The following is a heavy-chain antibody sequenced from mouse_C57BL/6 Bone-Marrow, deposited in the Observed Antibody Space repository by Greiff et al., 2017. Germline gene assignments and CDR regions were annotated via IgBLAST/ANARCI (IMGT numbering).Heavy chain of an antibody. V-gene: IGHV1-55*01. Sequence: QQSGAELVKPGASVKMSCKASGYTFTSYWITWVKQRPGQGLEWIGDIYPGSGSTNYNEKFKSKATLTVDTSSSTAYMQLSSLTSEDSAVYYCATDIGYFDVWGTGTTVTVSS. CDR1: GYTFTSYW. CDR3: ATDIGYFDV. CDR2: IYPGSGST. J-gene: IGHJ1*03.